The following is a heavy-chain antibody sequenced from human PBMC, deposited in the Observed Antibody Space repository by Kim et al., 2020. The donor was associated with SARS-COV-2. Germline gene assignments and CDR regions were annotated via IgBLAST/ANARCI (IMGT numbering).Heavy chain of an antibody. J-gene: IGHJ5*02. CDR2: INPNSGGT. D-gene: IGHD3-10*01. Sequence: ASVKVSCKASGYTFTGYYMHWVRQAPGQGLEWMGWINPNSGGTNYAQKFQGWVTMTRDTSISTAYMELSRLRSDDTAVYYCARGGTMVRGFDWFDPWGQGTLVTVSS. CDR1: GYTFTGYY. CDR3: ARGGTMVRGFDWFDP. V-gene: IGHV1-2*04.